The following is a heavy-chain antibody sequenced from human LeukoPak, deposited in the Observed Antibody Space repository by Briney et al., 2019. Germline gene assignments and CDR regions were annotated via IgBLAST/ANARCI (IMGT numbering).Heavy chain of an antibody. D-gene: IGHD3-10*01. CDR1: GFTFSSCW. J-gene: IGHJ3*02. CDR3: ARDTETAIYYGSGSHDAFDI. Sequence: GGPLTLSCAASGFTFSSCWMRWVRQAPGKGVEGVANIKQGGREKYCGDCVKGRFSISREHAKNSLFLQMKSRRSEDPDVYYCARDTETAIYYGSGSHDAFDIWGQRTMVTVSS. V-gene: IGHV3-7*01. CDR2: IKQGGREK.